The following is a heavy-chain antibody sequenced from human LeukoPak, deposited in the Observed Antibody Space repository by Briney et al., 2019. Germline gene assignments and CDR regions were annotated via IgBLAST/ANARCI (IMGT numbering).Heavy chain of an antibody. D-gene: IGHD3-9*01. CDR3: ARAEYYDILTGYD. V-gene: IGHV3-21*01. J-gene: IGHJ4*02. Sequence: GGSLRLSCAASGFTFSSYSMNWVRQAPGKGLEWVSSISSSSSCIYYADSVKGRFTISRDNAKNSLYLQMNSLRAEDTAVYYCARAEYYDILTGYDWGQGTLVTVAS. CDR1: GFTFSSYS. CDR2: ISSSSSCI.